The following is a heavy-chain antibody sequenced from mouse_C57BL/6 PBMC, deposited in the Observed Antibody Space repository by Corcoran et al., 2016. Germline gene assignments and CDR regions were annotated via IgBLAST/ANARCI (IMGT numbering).Heavy chain of an antibody. Sequence: QVQLQQSGPELVKPGASVKISCKASGYTFTDYYINWVKQRPGQGLEWIGQIYPGDGDTNYNGKFKGKATLTADKSSSTAYMQLSSLTSEDSAVYFCARWAQATDAMDYWGQGTSVTVSS. CDR3: ARWAQATDAMDY. J-gene: IGHJ4*01. D-gene: IGHD3-2*02. CDR2: IYPGDGDT. CDR1: GYTFTDYY. V-gene: IGHV1-75*01.